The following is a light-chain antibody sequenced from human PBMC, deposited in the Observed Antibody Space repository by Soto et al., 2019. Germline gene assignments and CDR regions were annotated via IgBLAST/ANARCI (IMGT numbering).Light chain of an antibody. CDR1: QSVSSSY. V-gene: IGKV3-20*01. CDR2: GAS. Sequence: IVVTQSPGTLYLSPGERATLSCRASQSVSSSYLAWYQQRPGQAPRLLIYGASSRATDIPDRLSGSGSGTDFTLTISRLEPEDFAVYYCQQYGNSRYTFGQGTKLEI. J-gene: IGKJ2*01. CDR3: QQYGNSRYT.